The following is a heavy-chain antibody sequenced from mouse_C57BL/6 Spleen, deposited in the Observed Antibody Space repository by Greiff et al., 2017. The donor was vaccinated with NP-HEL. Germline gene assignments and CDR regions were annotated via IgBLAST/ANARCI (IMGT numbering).Heavy chain of an antibody. CDR1: GYTFTDYY. CDR3: ARGRGLRPMDY. V-gene: IGHV1-26*01. CDR2: INPNNGGT. D-gene: IGHD2-4*01. J-gene: IGHJ4*01. Sequence: EVQLQQSGPELVKPGASVKISCKASGYTFTDYYMNWVKQSHGKSLEWIGDINPNNGGTSYNQKFKGKATLTVDKSSSTAYMELRSLTSEDSAVYYCARGRGLRPMDYWGQGTSVTVSS.